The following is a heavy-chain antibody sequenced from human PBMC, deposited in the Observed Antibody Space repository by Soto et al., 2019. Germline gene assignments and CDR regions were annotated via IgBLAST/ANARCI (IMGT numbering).Heavy chain of an antibody. J-gene: IGHJ6*03. CDR1: GYTFTNHG. CDR2: ISANNGDT. Sequence: QVQLVQSGAEVKKPGASVQVSCKASGYTFTNHGISWVRQAPGQGLEWLGWISANNGDTNYAQKFQGRVTVTTDTSTSPGYMELRSLRSEDTAVYYCARMVRGSNIDYYHYKDVWGKGTTVTVSS. CDR3: ARMVRGSNIDYYHYKDV. D-gene: IGHD3-10*01. V-gene: IGHV1-18*01.